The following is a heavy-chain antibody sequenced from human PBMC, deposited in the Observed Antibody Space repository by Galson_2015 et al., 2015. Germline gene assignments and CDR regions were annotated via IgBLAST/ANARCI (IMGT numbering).Heavy chain of an antibody. D-gene: IGHD5-12*01. CDR3: ASLKGWLRDYAFDI. CDR1: GFTFSSYS. CDR2: ISSSSSYI. J-gene: IGHJ3*02. Sequence: SLRLSCAASGFTFSSYSMNWVRQAPGKGLEWVSSISSSSSYIYYADSVKGRFTISRDNAKNSLYLQMNSLRAEDTAVYYCASLKGWLRDYAFDIWGQGTMVTVSS. V-gene: IGHV3-21*01.